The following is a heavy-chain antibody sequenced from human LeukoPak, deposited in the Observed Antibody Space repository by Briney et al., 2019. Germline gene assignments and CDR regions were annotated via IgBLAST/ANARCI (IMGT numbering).Heavy chain of an antibody. V-gene: IGHV4-59*01. CDR3: ARDRSIAAAGFNWFDP. J-gene: IGHJ5*02. CDR2: IYYSGST. Sequence: PSETLSLTCTVSGGSISSYYWSWIRQPPGKGLEWIGYIYYSGSTNYNPSLKSRVTISVDTSKNQFSLKLSSVTAADTAVYYCARDRSIAAAGFNWFDPWGQGTLVTVSS. CDR1: GGSISSYY. D-gene: IGHD6-13*01.